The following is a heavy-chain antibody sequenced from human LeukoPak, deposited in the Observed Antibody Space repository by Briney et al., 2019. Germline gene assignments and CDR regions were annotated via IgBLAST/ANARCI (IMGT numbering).Heavy chain of an antibody. Sequence: ASVKVSCKASGGTFSSYAISWVRQAPGQGLEWMGGIIPIFGTANYAQKFQGRVTITADESTSTAYMELSSLRSEDTAVYYCAGDGDGYNFGRFDYWGQGTLVTVSS. V-gene: IGHV1-69*13. D-gene: IGHD5-24*01. CDR3: AGDGDGYNFGRFDY. CDR1: GGTFSSYA. CDR2: IIPIFGTA. J-gene: IGHJ4*02.